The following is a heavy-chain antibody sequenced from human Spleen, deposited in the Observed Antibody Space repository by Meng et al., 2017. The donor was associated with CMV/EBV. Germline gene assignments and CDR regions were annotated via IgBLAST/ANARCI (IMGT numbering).Heavy chain of an antibody. Sequence: SWVRQAPGKGLEWVGRIKSKTDGGTTDYAAPVKSRYTISRDNSKNTLYLQMNSLKTEDTAVYYCTTDTLGYCSGGSCWGGTYNWFDPWGQGTLVTVSS. V-gene: IGHV3-15*01. CDR3: TTDTLGYCSGGSCWGGTYNWFDP. CDR2: IKSKTDGGTT. J-gene: IGHJ5*02. D-gene: IGHD2-15*01.